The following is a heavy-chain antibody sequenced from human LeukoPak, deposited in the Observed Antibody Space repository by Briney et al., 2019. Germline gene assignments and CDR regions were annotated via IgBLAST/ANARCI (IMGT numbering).Heavy chain of an antibody. CDR3: ARLIGDTAIVSLFDY. CDR1: GYSFTSDW. V-gene: IGHV5-51*01. Sequence: GESLKISCQGSGYSFTSDWIGWVRQMPGKGLEWMGIIYPGDSDTRYSPSFQGQVTISADKSISTAYLQWSSLKASDTAMYYCARLIGDTAIVSLFDYWGQGTLVSVSS. D-gene: IGHD5-18*01. J-gene: IGHJ4*02. CDR2: IYPGDSDT.